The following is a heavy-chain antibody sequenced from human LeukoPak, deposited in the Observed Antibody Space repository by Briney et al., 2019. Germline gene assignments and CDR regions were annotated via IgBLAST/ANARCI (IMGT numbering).Heavy chain of an antibody. CDR3: ARDSHNWNYSGFDP. V-gene: IGHV1-2*02. D-gene: IGHD1-7*01. CDR2: INPNSGGT. CDR1: GYTFTGYY. J-gene: IGHJ5*02. Sequence: ASVKVSCKASGYTFTGYYMHWVRQAPGQGLEWMGWINPNSGGTNYAQKFQGRVTMTRDTSISTAYMELSRLRSDDTAVYYCARDSHNWNYSGFDPWGQGTLVTVSS.